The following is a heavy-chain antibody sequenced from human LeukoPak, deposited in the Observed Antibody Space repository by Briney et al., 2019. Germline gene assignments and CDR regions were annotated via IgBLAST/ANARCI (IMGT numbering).Heavy chain of an antibody. CDR3: AKVTVTMAATGDY. V-gene: IGHV3-23*01. D-gene: IGHD2-15*01. Sequence: GGSLRLSCVVSGFIFNNYDMSWVRQAPGKGLEWVSAISGSGGSTYYADSVKGRFTISRDNSKNTLYLQMNSLRVEGTAIYYCAKVTVTMAATGDYWGQGTLVTVSS. CDR1: GFIFNNYD. CDR2: ISGSGGST. J-gene: IGHJ4*02.